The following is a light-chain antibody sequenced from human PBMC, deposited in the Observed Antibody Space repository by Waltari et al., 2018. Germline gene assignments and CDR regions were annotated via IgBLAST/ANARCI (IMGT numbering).Light chain of an antibody. CDR1: NIGSKN. Sequence: SYVLTQPPSVSVAPGQTARITCGGNNIGSKNGQWYQQNPGTAPVLFVYDDSARPSGFPERFSGSNSGNTATLTISRVEAGDEADYYCQVWDSSSDPWAFGGGTKLTVL. CDR3: QVWDSSSDPWA. J-gene: IGLJ2*01. CDR2: DDS. V-gene: IGLV3-21*02.